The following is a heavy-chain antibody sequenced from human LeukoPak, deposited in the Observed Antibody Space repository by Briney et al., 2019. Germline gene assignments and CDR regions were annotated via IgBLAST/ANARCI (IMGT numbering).Heavy chain of an antibody. Sequence: NASETLSLTCTVSGGSISSYYWSWIRQPPGKGLEWIGYIYYSGSTNYNPSLKSRVTISVDTSKNQFSLKLSSVTAADTAVYYCARGTGLVRFYYYYMDVWGKGTTVTVSS. CDR3: ARGTGLVRFYYYYMDV. CDR1: GGSISSYY. J-gene: IGHJ6*03. V-gene: IGHV4-59*01. CDR2: IYYSGST. D-gene: IGHD3/OR15-3a*01.